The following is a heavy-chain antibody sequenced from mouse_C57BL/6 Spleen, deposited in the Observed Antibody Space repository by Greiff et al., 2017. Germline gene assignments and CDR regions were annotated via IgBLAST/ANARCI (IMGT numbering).Heavy chain of an antibody. D-gene: IGHD2-4*01. CDR3: ARKGFYDYDKGYAMDY. J-gene: IGHJ4*01. CDR2: INPNNGGT. CDR1: GYTFTDYY. Sequence: EVQLQQSGPELVKPGASVKISCKASGYTFTDYYMNWVKQSHGKSLEWIGDINPNNGGTSYNQKFKGKATLTVDKSSSTADMELRSLTSEDSAVYYCARKGFYDYDKGYAMDYWGQGTSGTVSS. V-gene: IGHV1-26*01.